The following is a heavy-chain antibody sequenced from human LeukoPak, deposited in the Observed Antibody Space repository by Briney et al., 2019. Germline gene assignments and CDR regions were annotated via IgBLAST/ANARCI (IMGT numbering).Heavy chain of an antibody. D-gene: IGHD1-1*01. V-gene: IGHV3-23*01. Sequence: GGSLRLSCAASGFTFSKFALSWVRQAPGKGLEWVSTINDRGTGTYYADSVEGRFTISRDNSKNTLSLQMNSLRAEDTAVYYCAKGLKTTVGPYMGYHYYMDVWGKGTTVTVSS. CDR2: INDRGTGT. CDR1: GFTFSKFA. CDR3: AKGLKTTVGPYMGYHYYMDV. J-gene: IGHJ6*03.